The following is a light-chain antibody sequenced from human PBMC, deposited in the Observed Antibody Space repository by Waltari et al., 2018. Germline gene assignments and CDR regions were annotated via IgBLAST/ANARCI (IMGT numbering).Light chain of an antibody. V-gene: IGKV1-39*01. CDR2: AAY. Sequence: DIQMTQSPSSLSAAVGDRVTITSRASRSIGSYLNWYQQKPGKAPDLLIFAAYNLQFGVPLRFSGSGSGTDFSLTISGLQPEDSATYYCQQSYTSPEITFGGGTKVEIK. CDR3: QQSYTSPEIT. J-gene: IGKJ4*01. CDR1: RSIGSY.